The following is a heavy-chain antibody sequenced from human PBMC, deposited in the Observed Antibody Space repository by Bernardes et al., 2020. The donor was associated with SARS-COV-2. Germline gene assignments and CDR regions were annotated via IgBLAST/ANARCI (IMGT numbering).Heavy chain of an antibody. J-gene: IGHJ4*02. CDR2: ITSTNDGGTT. Sequence: GSLRLSCAASGFTFRDAWMSWVRHVSGKGLEWVGRITSTNDGGTTDYAAPVKGRFTISRDDSKNTLYLQMNSLKTEDTAVYYCTTDLHDYGDVDYWGQGTLVTVSS. D-gene: IGHD4-17*01. CDR1: GFTFRDAW. CDR3: TTDLHDYGDVDY. V-gene: IGHV3-15*01.